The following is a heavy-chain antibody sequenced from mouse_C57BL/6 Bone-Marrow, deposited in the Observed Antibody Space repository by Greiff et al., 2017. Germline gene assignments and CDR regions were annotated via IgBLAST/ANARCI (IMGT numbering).Heavy chain of an antibody. CDR1: GYTFTSYG. D-gene: IGHD1-1*01. CDR2: IYPRSGNT. CDR3: ARYYYGSSYDWYFDV. V-gene: IGHV1-81*01. Sequence: QVKLQQSGAELARPGASVKLSCKASGYTFTSYGISWVKQRTGQGLEWIGEIYPRSGNTYYNEKFKGKATLTADKSSSTAYMELRSLTSEDSAVYFCARYYYGSSYDWYFDVWGTGTTVTVSS. J-gene: IGHJ1*03.